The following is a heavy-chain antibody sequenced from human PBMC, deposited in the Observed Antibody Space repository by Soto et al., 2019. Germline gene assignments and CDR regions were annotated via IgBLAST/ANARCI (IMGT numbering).Heavy chain of an antibody. CDR2: ISYDGSNK. CDR1: GFTFSSYG. J-gene: IGHJ6*02. CDR3: GKDASYYDSSGYYYYYYYGMDV. V-gene: IGHV3-30*18. D-gene: IGHD3-22*01. Sequence: PGGSLRLSCAASGFTFSSYGMHWVRQAPGKGLEWVAVISYDGSNKYYADSVKGRFTISRDNSKNTLYLQMNSLRAEDTAVYYCGKDASYYDSSGYYYYYYYGMDVWGQGTTVTVSS.